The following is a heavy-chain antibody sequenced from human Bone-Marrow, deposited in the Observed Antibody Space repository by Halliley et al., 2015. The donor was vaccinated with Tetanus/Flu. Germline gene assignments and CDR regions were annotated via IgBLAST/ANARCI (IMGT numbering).Heavy chain of an antibody. D-gene: IGHD2-15*01. CDR2: MYYSGRT. V-gene: IGHV4-59*01. CDR1: GGSISGYY. J-gene: IGHJ4*02. Sequence: LRLSCTISGGSISGYYWSWIRQSADKGLEWIGHMYYSGRTNYNPSLKGRVTISADTSMNQFSLKLTSVTAADTAMYYCTRGGGWLTDNWGQGTLVTVSS. CDR3: TRGGGWLTDN.